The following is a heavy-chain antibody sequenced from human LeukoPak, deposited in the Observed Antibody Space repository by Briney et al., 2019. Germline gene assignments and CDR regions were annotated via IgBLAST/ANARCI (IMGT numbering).Heavy chain of an antibody. CDR1: GYTFNSSY. D-gene: IGHD2-15*01. J-gene: IGHJ3*02. CDR2: INPSGGST. Sequence: ASVKVSCKASGYTFNSSYMHWVRQAPGQGLEWMGIINPSGGSTSHAQKFQGRVTMTRDTSTSTVYMELSSLRSEDTAVYYCARTSIADDAFDIWGQGTMVTVSS. CDR3: ARTSIADDAFDI. V-gene: IGHV1-46*02.